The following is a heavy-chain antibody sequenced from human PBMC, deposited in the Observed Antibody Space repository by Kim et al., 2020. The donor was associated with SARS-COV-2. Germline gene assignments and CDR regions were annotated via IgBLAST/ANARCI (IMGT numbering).Heavy chain of an antibody. CDR2: IYYSGST. D-gene: IGHD3-10*01. J-gene: IGHJ6*02. Sequence: SETLSLTCTVSGGSISSYYWSWIRQPPGKGLEWIGYIYYSGSTNYNPSLKSRVTISVDTSKNQFSLKLSSVTAADTAVYYCARMGVTLEGWFGSPGYYYYGMEVWGQGTTVTVSS. CDR3: ARMGVTLEGWFGSPGYYYYGMEV. V-gene: IGHV4-59*13. CDR1: GGSISSYY.